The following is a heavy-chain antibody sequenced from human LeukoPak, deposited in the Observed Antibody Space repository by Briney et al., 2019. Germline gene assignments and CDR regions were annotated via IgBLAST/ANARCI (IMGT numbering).Heavy chain of an antibody. CDR1: GFTFDDYA. Sequence: PGRSLRLSCAASGFTFDDYAMHWVRQAPGKGLEWVSGISWNSGSIGYADSVKGRFTISRDNAKNSLYLQMNSLRAEDTAVYYCARVRGGYCSSTSCSHGMDYWGQGTLVTVSS. V-gene: IGHV3-9*01. J-gene: IGHJ4*02. D-gene: IGHD2-2*01. CDR2: ISWNSGSI. CDR3: ARVRGGYCSSTSCSHGMDY.